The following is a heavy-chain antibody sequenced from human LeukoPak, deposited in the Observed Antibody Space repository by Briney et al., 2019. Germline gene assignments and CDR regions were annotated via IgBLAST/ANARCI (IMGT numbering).Heavy chain of an antibody. Sequence: ASVKVSCKASGYTFTSYDINWVRQATGQGLEWMGWMNPNSGNTGYAQKFQGRVTMTRNTSISTAYMELSSLRSEDTAVYYCARDWSGARYWYFDLWGRGTLVTVSS. CDR3: ARDWSGARYWYFDL. V-gene: IGHV1-8*01. CDR1: GYTFTSYD. J-gene: IGHJ2*01. CDR2: MNPNSGNT.